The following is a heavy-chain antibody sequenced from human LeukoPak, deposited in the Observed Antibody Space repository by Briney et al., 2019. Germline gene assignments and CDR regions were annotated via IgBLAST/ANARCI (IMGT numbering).Heavy chain of an antibody. CDR2: MNPNSGNT. J-gene: IGHJ3*02. Sequence: ASVKVSCKASGYTLTSYDINWVRQATGQGLEWMGWMNPNSGNTGYAQKFQGRVTMTRNTSISTAYMELSSLRSEDTAVYYCARDLVGAAAFDAFDIWGQGTMVTVSS. CDR1: GYTLTSYD. D-gene: IGHD1-26*01. V-gene: IGHV1-8*01. CDR3: ARDLVGAAAFDAFDI.